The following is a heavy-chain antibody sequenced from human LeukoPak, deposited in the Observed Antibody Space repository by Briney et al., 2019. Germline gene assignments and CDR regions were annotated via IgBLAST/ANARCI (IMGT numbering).Heavy chain of an antibody. CDR2: INHSGST. Sequence: SETLSLTCAVYGGSFSSYYWSWIRQSPGKGLEWIGKINHSGSTNYNPSLKSRVTISVDTSKNQFSLKLTSVTAVDTAVYYCARENCSGGSCYYYYYYMDVWGKGTTVTISS. D-gene: IGHD2-15*01. CDR1: GGSFSSYY. J-gene: IGHJ6*03. CDR3: ARENCSGGSCYYYYYYMDV. V-gene: IGHV4-34*01.